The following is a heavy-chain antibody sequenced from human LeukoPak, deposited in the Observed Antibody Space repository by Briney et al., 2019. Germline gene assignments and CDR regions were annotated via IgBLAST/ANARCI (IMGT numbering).Heavy chain of an antibody. CDR1: GFTFSSYG. CDR2: ISYDGSNK. J-gene: IGHJ4*02. CDR3: ARLLSYPRTNKGYFDY. V-gene: IGHV3-30*03. D-gene: IGHD1-1*01. Sequence: GGSLRLSCAASGFTFSSYGMHWVRQAPGKGLEWVAVISYDGSNKYYADSVKGRFTISRDNSKNTLYLQMNSLRAEDTAVYYCARLLSYPRTNKGYFDYWGQGTLVTVSS.